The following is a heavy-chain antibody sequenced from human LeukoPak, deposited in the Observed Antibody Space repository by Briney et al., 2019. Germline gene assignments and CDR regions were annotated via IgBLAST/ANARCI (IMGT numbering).Heavy chain of an antibody. D-gene: IGHD6-19*01. Sequence: PGGSLRLSCAASGFTFSSYGMHWVRQAPGKGLEWVAVISYDGSNKYYADSVKGRFTISRDNSKNTLYLQMNSLRAEDTAVYYCAKSPWVPYSSGWIPYFDYWGQGTLVTVSS. CDR2: ISYDGSNK. CDR1: GFTFSSYG. CDR3: AKSPWVPYSSGWIPYFDY. J-gene: IGHJ4*02. V-gene: IGHV3-30*18.